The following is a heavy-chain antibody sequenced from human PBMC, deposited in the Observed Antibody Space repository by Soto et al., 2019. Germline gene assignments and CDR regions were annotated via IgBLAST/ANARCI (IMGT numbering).Heavy chain of an antibody. CDR3: APLTVSLSGPYGIHV. CDR1: GGSISSGGYS. CDR2: IFHSGLT. J-gene: IGHJ6*02. V-gene: IGHV4-30-2*03. D-gene: IGHD2-15*01. Sequence: SETLSLTCAVSGGSISSGGYSWSWIRQPPGKGLEWIGYIFHSGLTFYNPSLKSRVTLSVDTSKNHFSVRLNSVTAADTAVYYCAPLTVSLSGPYGIHVWGQGTTVTVSS.